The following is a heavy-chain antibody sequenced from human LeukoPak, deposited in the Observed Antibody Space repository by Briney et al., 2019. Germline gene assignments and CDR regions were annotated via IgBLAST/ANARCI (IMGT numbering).Heavy chain of an antibody. CDR2: INPYSGNT. V-gene: IGHV1-2*02. J-gene: IGHJ6*01. CDR1: GYTFTGYY. CDR3: ASVLRRGYGYGGGV. Sequence: ASVKVSCKASGYTFTGYYMHWVRQAPGQGLEWMGWINPYSGNTNYAQKLQGRVTMTTDTSISTAYMELSRLRSDDTSVYYCASVLRRGYGYGGGVWGEGATVTVSS. D-gene: IGHD5-18*01.